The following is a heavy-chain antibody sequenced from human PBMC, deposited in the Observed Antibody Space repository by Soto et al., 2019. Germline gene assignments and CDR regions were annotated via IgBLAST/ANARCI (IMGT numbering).Heavy chain of an antibody. CDR2: IYYSGST. CDR3: ARTPSRAARPNEYYYYYMDV. V-gene: IGHV4-39*01. J-gene: IGHJ6*03. CDR1: GGSISSSSYY. D-gene: IGHD6-6*01. Sequence: SETLSLTCTVSGGSISSSSYYWGWIRQPPGKGLEWIGSIYYSGSTYYNPSLKSRVTISVDTSKNQFSLKLSSVTAADTAVYYCARTPSRAARPNEYYYYYMDVWGKGTTVTVSS.